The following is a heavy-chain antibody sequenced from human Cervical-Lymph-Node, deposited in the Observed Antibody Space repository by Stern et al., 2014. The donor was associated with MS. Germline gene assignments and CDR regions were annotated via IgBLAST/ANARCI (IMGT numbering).Heavy chain of an antibody. D-gene: IGHD6-19*01. Sequence: QLQLQESGPGLVKPSETLSLTCTVSGGSISSSNYYWGWIRQPPGKGLEWIGNIYYSGSNYCNPSLKSRLTISVDTSKNRFSLKRSSVTAADTAVYFCARAVAGSTEFDYWGQGTLVTVSS. V-gene: IGHV4-39*01. CDR2: IYYSGSN. CDR1: GGSISSSNYY. J-gene: IGHJ4*02. CDR3: ARAVAGSTEFDY.